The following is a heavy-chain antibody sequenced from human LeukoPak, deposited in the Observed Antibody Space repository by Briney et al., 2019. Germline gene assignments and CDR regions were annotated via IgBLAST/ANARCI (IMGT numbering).Heavy chain of an antibody. CDR2: IYFDGST. D-gene: IGHD3-22*01. Sequence: KSSETLSLTCTVSGGSISSSSYYGGWIRQPPGKGLEWIGSIYFDGSTYYNPSLKSRVTISVDTSKNQFSLKLSSVTAADTAVYYCARSYDSSGYYYFSWGQGTLVTVSS. CDR3: ARSYDSSGYYYFS. J-gene: IGHJ4*02. V-gene: IGHV4-39*07. CDR1: GGSISSSSYY.